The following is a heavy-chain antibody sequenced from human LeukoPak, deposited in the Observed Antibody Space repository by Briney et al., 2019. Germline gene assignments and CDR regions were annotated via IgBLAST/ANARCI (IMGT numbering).Heavy chain of an antibody. J-gene: IGHJ5*02. CDR2: IYYSEST. Sequence: SETLSLTCTVSGGSISSSSYYWSWIRQPPGKGLEWIGYIYYSESTNYNPSLKSRVTISVDTSKNQFSLKLSSVTAADTAVYYCARGPDRMRWFDPWGQGTLVTVSS. D-gene: IGHD2/OR15-2a*01. CDR1: GGSISSSSYY. V-gene: IGHV4-61*01. CDR3: ARGPDRMRWFDP.